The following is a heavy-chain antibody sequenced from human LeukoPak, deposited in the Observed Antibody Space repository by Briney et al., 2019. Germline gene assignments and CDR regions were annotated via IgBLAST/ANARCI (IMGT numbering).Heavy chain of an antibody. CDR2: ISSSGSTI. CDR1: GFTFSDYY. V-gene: IGHV3-11*04. Sequence: GGSLRLSCAASGFTFSDYYMSWIREAPGKGLEWVSYISSSGSTIYYADSVKGRFTISRDNAKNSLYLQMNSLRAEDTAVYYCARDLVEFVVVTAIDYWGQGTLVTVSS. CDR3: ARDLVEFVVVTAIDY. D-gene: IGHD2-21*02. J-gene: IGHJ4*01.